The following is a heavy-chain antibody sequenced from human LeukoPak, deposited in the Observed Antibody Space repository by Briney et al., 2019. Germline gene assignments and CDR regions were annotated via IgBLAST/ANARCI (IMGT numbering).Heavy chain of an antibody. J-gene: IGHJ4*02. CDR3: TTDPAMTAFFDY. CDR1: GFTFSNAW. D-gene: IGHD2-2*01. CDR2: IKSKTDGGTT. V-gene: IGHV3-15*01. Sequence: PGGSPRLSCAASGFTFSNAWMSWVRQASGKGLEWVGRIKSKTDGGTTDYAAPVKGRFTISRDDSKNTLYLQMNSLKTEDTAVYYCTTDPAMTAFFDYWGQGTLVTVSS.